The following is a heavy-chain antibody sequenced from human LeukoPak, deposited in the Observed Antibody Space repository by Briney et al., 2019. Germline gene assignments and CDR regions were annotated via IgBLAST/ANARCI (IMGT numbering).Heavy chain of an antibody. CDR3: ARDLASSSPDDY. V-gene: IGHV1-2*02. Sequence: ASVKVSCKASGYTFTGHYIHWVRQAPGQGLEWMGWINPKNAATNYAQKFQGRVTMTRDMSTSTVYMELSSLRSEDTAVYYCARDLASSSPDDYWGQGTLVTVSS. D-gene: IGHD6-6*01. CDR1: GYTFTGHY. CDR2: INPKNAAT. J-gene: IGHJ4*02.